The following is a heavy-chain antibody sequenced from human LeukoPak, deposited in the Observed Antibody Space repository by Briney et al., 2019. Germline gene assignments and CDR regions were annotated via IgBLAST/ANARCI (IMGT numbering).Heavy chain of an antibody. J-gene: IGHJ4*02. CDR3: AKADSSGYYYVRIMPLCLAN. Sequence: PGGSLRLSCAASGFTFSSYAMSWVRQAPGKGLEWVSAISGSGGSTYYADSVKGRFTISRDNSKNTLYLQMNSLRAEDTAVYYCAKADSSGYYYVRIMPLCLANWGQGTLVTVSS. V-gene: IGHV3-23*01. D-gene: IGHD3-22*01. CDR1: GFTFSSYA. CDR2: ISGSGGST.